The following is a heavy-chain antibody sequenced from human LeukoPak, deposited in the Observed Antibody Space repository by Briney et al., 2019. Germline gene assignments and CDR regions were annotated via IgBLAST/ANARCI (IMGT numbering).Heavy chain of an antibody. J-gene: IGHJ4*02. CDR2: ISAYNGNT. D-gene: IGHD6-19*01. V-gene: IGHV1-18*04. CDR1: GYTFTSYG. CDR3: ARMSSGWTLLDY. Sequence: ASVKVSCTASGYTFTSYGISWVRQAPGQGLEWMGWISAYNGNTNYAQKLQGRGTMTTDTSTSTAYMELRSLRSDDTAVYYCARMSSGWTLLDYWGQGTLVTVSS.